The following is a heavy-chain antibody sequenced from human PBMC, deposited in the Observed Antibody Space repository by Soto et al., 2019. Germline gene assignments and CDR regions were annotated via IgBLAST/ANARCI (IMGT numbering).Heavy chain of an antibody. Sequence: SETLSLTCTVSGGSISSGDYYWSWIRQPPGKGLEWFGYIYYSGSTYYNPSLKSRITISVDTSKNQFSLKLSSVTAADTAVYYCARDASATGQNWFDPWGQGTLVTVSS. J-gene: IGHJ5*02. CDR3: ARDASATGQNWFDP. D-gene: IGHD4-17*01. CDR2: IYYSGST. V-gene: IGHV4-30-4*01. CDR1: GGSISSGDYY.